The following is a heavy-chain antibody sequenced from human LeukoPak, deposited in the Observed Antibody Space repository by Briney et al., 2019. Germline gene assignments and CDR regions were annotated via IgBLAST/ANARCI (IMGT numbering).Heavy chain of an antibody. Sequence: SETLSLTCTVSGGSISSYYWSWIRQPPGKGLEWIGYIYYSGSTNYNPSLKSRVTISVDTSKNQFSLELSSVTAADTAVYYCARHDLLGARVEMAKLWAFDIWGQGTMVTVSS. CDR2: IYYSGST. J-gene: IGHJ3*02. CDR1: GGSISSYY. CDR3: ARHDLLGARVEMAKLWAFDI. V-gene: IGHV4-59*08. D-gene: IGHD5-24*01.